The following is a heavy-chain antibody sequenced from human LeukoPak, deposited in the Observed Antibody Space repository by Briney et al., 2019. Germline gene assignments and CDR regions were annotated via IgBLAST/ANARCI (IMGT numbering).Heavy chain of an antibody. CDR3: AKGNSARSGSYYGDY. CDR2: ISGSGSST. CDR1: GFTFDSYA. Sequence: GSLRLSCAASGFTFDSYAMSWVRQAPGRGLEWVSSISGSGSSTYYADSEKGRFTISRDNSKNTLYLQMDSLRIEDTAEYYCAKGNSARSGSYYGDYWGQGTLVTVSS. J-gene: IGHJ4*02. D-gene: IGHD1-26*01. V-gene: IGHV3-23*01.